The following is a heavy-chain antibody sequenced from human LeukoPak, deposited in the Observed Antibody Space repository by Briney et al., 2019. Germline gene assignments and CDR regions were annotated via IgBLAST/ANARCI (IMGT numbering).Heavy chain of an antibody. J-gene: IGHJ4*02. D-gene: IGHD2-21*01. CDR2: ICGSGGST. Sequence: PGGSLRLSCAASGFTFSSYAMSWVRQAPGKGLEWVSAICGSGGSTYYDDSVQGQFPISRDDSNNTLYLHMNSLRAEGRAVYYCAKMVVGWGQAALVTVSS. CDR3: AKMVVG. CDR1: GFTFSSYA. V-gene: IGHV3-23*01.